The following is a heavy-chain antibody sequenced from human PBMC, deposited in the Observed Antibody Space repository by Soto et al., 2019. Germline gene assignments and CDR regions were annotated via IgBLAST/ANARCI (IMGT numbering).Heavy chain of an antibody. D-gene: IGHD3-22*01. CDR3: AGVLRAGHYDTSGPCMY. V-gene: IGHV3-33*01. J-gene: IGHJ4*02. CDR2: IWYDGMNE. CDR1: VLTFDSEG. Sequence: WVWLRLSCAAAVLTFDSEGMNKVRQAPGKGLEWVAVIWYDGMNEFYADSVKGRFTISRDTSKKTLYLHMNSLRAEDTAVYYCAGVLRAGHYDTSGPCMYWGQGPMVTASS.